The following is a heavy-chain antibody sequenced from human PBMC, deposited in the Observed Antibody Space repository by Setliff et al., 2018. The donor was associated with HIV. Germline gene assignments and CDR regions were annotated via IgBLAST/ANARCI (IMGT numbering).Heavy chain of an antibody. CDR3: ARHPREEPQRNYKFDS. Sequence: KTSETLSLTCTVSGGSISSSDHYWGWIRQPPGKGLEWIGSIYYSGSTYYNPSLKGRVTISVDTSKSQFSLRLTSVTATDTAIYYCARHPREEPQRNYKFDSWGQGTLVTVSS. V-gene: IGHV4-39*01. CDR2: IYYSGST. CDR1: GGSISSSDHY. J-gene: IGHJ4*02. D-gene: IGHD1-7*01.